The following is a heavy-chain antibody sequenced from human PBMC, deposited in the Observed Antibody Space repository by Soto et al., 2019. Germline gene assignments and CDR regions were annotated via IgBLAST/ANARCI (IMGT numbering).Heavy chain of an antibody. D-gene: IGHD5-18*01. V-gene: IGHV3-23*01. CDR1: GFTFSSHA. CDR2: ISGSGGST. Sequence: EVQLLESGGGLVQPGGSLRLSCTASGFTFSSHAMNWVRQAPGKGLEWVSGISGSGGSTYYADSVKGRFTISRDNSKNTLYVQRNSLRAEDTAVYYCAKVKTPFGMGTDAFDIWGQGTMVTVSS. J-gene: IGHJ3*02. CDR3: AKVKTPFGMGTDAFDI.